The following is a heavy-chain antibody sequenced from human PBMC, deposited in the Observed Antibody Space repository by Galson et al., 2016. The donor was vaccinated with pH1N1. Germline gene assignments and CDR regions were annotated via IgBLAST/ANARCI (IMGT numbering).Heavy chain of an antibody. CDR2: VYSSGSP. CDR3: ARRRTMIRSVCYDLYEMDV. CDR1: GGSVSGISYF. V-gene: IGHV4-39*01. D-gene: IGHD3-10*01. Sequence: TLSLTCSVSGGSVSGISYFWTWIRQPPGKGLEWLASVYSSGSPSYNSSLRSRLSMSVDTSQNHVSLELTSVTAADTAVYFCARRRTMIRSVCYDLYEMDVWGRGTTVLVSS. J-gene: IGHJ6*02.